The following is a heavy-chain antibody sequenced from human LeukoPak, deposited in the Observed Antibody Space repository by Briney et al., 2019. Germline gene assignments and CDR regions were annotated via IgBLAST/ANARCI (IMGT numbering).Heavy chain of an antibody. V-gene: IGHV3-7*02. D-gene: IGHD6-19*01. J-gene: IGHJ4*02. CDR2: IKQDGNAQ. CDR1: GFTFSRYW. CDR3: ARTGGSSGWYSPALLKYYFDY. Sequence: GGSLRLSCAASGFTFSRYWMSWVRQAPGKGLQWVAHIKQDGNAQYYVDSVKGRFTISRDNAKNSLYLQMNSLRAEDTAVYYCARTGGSSGWYSPALLKYYFDYWGQGTLVTVSS.